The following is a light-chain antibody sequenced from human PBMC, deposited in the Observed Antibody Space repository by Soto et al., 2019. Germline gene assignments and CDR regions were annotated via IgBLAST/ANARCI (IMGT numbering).Light chain of an antibody. V-gene: IGLV3-1*01. J-gene: IGLJ2*01. CDR1: KLGDKY. CDR2: QHS. Sequence: YELTQPPSVSVSPGQTANITCSGDKLGDKYACWYQQRPGQSPVLVIYQHSKRPSGIPERFSGSNSGNTATLTISGTQAMDEADYYCQAWDSSTANVVFGGGTKLTVL. CDR3: QAWDSSTANVV.